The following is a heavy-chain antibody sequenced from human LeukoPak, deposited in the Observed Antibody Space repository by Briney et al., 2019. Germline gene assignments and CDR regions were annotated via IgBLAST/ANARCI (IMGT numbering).Heavy chain of an antibody. CDR2: IRGSGVST. CDR3: AKRQGSSASCCDY. Sequence: GGSLRLSCAASGFNFISYSMSWVRQAPGKGLEWVSVIRGSGVSTYYADSVKGRFTISRDNSKNTLYLQMNNLRAEDTAIYYCAKRQGSSASCCDYWGQGTLVTVSS. CDR1: GFNFISYS. V-gene: IGHV3-23*01. D-gene: IGHD2-2*01. J-gene: IGHJ4*02.